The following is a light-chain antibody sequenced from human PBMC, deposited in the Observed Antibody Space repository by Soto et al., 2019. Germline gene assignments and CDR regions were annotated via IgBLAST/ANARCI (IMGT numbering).Light chain of an antibody. CDR2: DVS. J-gene: IGKJ4*01. CDR1: QSVGSD. Sequence: EIVMTQSPATLSVSPGERATLSCRASQSVGSDLAWYQQKPGRTPSLLIYDVSTSATGIPARFSGRGSGTEFTLTISRLQSEDFAVCYWKQYNSWPLTVGGGNKVEIK. V-gene: IGKV3-15*01. CDR3: KQYNSWPLT.